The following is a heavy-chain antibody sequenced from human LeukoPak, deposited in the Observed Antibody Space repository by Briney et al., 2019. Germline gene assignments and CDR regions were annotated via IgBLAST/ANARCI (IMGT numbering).Heavy chain of an antibody. CDR1: GGSISSSTYY. Sequence: SETLSLTCTVSGGSISSSTYYWGWIRQPPGKGLEWIGSIYYSGSTIYNPSLKSRVTILVDTSKNQFSLKLTSVTSADTAVYSCALRGRGVIMPRPFDIWGQGTMVTVSS. J-gene: IGHJ3*02. CDR3: ALRGRGVIMPRPFDI. D-gene: IGHD3-10*01. V-gene: IGHV4-39*07. CDR2: IYYSGST.